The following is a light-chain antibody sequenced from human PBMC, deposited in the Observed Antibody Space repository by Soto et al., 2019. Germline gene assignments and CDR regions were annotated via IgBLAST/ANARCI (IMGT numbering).Light chain of an antibody. V-gene: IGKV3-11*01. Sequence: EIVLPQYPATLSLSPGERATLSCRASQSVSSYLAWYQQKPGQAPRLLIYDASNRATGIPARFSGSGSGTDFTLTISSLEPEDFAVYYCQQRSNWPRGTFGQGTKVEIK. CDR1: QSVSSY. J-gene: IGKJ1*01. CDR2: DAS. CDR3: QQRSNWPRGT.